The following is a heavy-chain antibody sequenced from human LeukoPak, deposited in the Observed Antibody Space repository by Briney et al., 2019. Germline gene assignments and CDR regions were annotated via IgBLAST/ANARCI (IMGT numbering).Heavy chain of an antibody. CDR1: GFTFSSYG. J-gene: IGHJ5*02. Sequence: PGGSLRLSCAASGFTFSSYGMNWVRQAPGKGLEWVSYISSSSSTIYYADSVKGRFTISRDNAKNSLYLQMNSLRAEDTAVYYCARGVVVVAATPPWFDPWGKGTLVTVSS. V-gene: IGHV3-48*01. D-gene: IGHD2-15*01. CDR3: ARGVVVVAATPPWFDP. CDR2: ISSSSSTI.